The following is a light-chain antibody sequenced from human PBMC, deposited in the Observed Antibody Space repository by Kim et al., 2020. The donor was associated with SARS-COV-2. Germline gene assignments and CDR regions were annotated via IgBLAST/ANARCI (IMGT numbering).Light chain of an antibody. CDR2: HDN. J-gene: IGLJ3*02. CDR3: QVWDTTSDLAV. V-gene: IGLV3-21*01. Sequence: PGNTARISCGENNIGSKSVHWYQQKPGQAPVLGIYHDNDRPSGIPERFSGSNSGDTATLTISRVEAGDGAGYYCQVWDTTSDLAVFGGGTQLTVL. CDR1: NIGSKS.